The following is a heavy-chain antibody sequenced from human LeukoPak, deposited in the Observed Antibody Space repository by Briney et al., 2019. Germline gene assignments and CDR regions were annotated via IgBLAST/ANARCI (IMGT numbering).Heavy chain of an antibody. V-gene: IGHV4-39*07. D-gene: IGHD6-13*01. Sequence: SETLSLTCTVSGGSISSTSYYWGWIRQPPGKGLECIGTIYYSGSTYYNPSLKSRVTISVDTSKNQFSLKLSSVTAADTAVYYCARGGGGSSSWYSYYYYYMDVWGKGTTVTVSS. CDR3: ARGGGGSSSWYSYYYYYMDV. CDR2: IYYSGST. J-gene: IGHJ6*03. CDR1: GGSISSTSYY.